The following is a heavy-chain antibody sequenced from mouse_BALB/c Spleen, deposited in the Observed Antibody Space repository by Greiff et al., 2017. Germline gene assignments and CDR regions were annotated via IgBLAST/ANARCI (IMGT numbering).Heavy chain of an antibody. J-gene: IGHJ4*01. V-gene: IGHV1-87*01. CDR3: ARDYAMDY. CDR1: GYTFTSYW. CDR2: IYPGDGDT. Sequence: VQLQQSGAELARPGASVKLSCKASGYTFTSYWMQWVKQRPGQGLEWIGAIYPGDGDTRYTQKFKGKATLTADKSSSTAYMQLSSLASEVSAVYYCARDYAMDYWGQGTSVTGSS.